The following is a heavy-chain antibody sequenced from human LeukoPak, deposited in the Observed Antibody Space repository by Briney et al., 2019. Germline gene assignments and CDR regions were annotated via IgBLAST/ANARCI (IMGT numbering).Heavy chain of an antibody. CDR2: IYYSGST. CDR1: GGSISSYY. D-gene: IGHD3-22*01. J-gene: IGHJ6*02. Sequence: RSSETLSLTCTVSGGSISSYYWSWIRQPPGKGLEWVGYIYYSGSTNYNPSLKSRVTISVDTSKNQFSLKLSSVTAADTAVYYCARVHYYDSSGSPYYYGMDVWGQGTTVTVSS. V-gene: IGHV4-59*01. CDR3: ARVHYYDSSGSPYYYGMDV.